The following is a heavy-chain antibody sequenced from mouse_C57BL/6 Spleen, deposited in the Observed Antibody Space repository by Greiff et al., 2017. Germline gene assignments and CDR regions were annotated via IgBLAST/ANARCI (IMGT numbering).Heavy chain of an antibody. Sequence: QVQLQQPGAELVRPGSSVKLSCKASGYTFTSYWMHWVKQRPIQGLEWIGNIDPSDSETNYNQKFKDKATLTVDKSSSTAYMQLSSLTSEDSAVYYCAREEGYAMDYWGQGTSVTVSS. V-gene: IGHV1-52*01. J-gene: IGHJ4*01. CDR3: AREEGYAMDY. CDR2: IDPSDSET. CDR1: GYTFTSYW.